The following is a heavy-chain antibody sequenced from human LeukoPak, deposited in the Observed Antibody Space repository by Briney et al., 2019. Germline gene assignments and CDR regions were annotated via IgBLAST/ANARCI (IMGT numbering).Heavy chain of an antibody. D-gene: IGHD5-18*01. Sequence: GQSLKISCTGSGYSFSSYWIAWVRQMPGKGLEWMGFIYPGDSDTTYNPSFQGQVTISADKSISTAYLQWSSLKASDTAMYYCARRAVQHNWFDPWGQGTLVTVSS. CDR3: ARRAVQHNWFDP. V-gene: IGHV5-51*01. CDR2: IYPGDSDT. CDR1: GYSFSSYW. J-gene: IGHJ5*02.